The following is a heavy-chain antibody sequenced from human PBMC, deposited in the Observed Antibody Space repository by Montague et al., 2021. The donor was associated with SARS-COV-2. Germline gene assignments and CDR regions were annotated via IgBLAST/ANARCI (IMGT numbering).Heavy chain of an antibody. V-gene: IGHV4-59*01. CDR3: ASGGGNCADHYYDGMDV. CDR2: IYYSGTT. J-gene: IGHJ6*02. Sequence: SETLSLTCTVAGGPISRNCWYWIRQPPGKGLEWIGYIYYSGTTNCNPSLRGRVTMSVDTSKNQFSLKLNSVTAADTAVYYCASGGGNCADHYYDGMDVWGLGTMVTVSS. D-gene: IGHD4-23*01. CDR1: GGPISRNC.